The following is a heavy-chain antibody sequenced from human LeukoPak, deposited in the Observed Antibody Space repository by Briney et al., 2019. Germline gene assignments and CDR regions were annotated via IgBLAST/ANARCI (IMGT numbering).Heavy chain of an antibody. Sequence: NPSETLSLTCAVYGGSFSGYYWTWIRQPPGKGLEWIGKINHSGSTNYNPSLKSRVTISVDTSKNQFSLNLSSVTAADTAVYYCARGLSPSGRWLQSGGYVFDSWGQGTLVTVSS. CDR2: INHSGST. J-gene: IGHJ4*02. D-gene: IGHD5-24*01. CDR3: ARGLSPSGRWLQSGGYVFDS. V-gene: IGHV4-34*01. CDR1: GGSFSGYY.